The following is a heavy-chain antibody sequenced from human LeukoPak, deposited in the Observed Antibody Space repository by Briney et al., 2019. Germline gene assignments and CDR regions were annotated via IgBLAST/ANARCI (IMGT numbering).Heavy chain of an antibody. CDR1: GYTFTGYY. Sequence: ASVKVSCKASGYTFTGYYMHWVRQAPGQGLEWMGWINPNSGGTNYAQKFQGRVTMTRDTSISTAYMELSRLRSDDTAVYYCARDRYYDLWSGYYDPSPPDYWGQGTLVTVSS. CDR3: ARDRYYDLWSGYYDPSPPDY. V-gene: IGHV1-2*02. D-gene: IGHD3-3*01. J-gene: IGHJ4*02. CDR2: INPNSGGT.